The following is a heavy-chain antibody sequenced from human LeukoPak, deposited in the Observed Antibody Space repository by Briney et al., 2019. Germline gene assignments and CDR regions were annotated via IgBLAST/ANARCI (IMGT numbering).Heavy chain of an antibody. Sequence: SETLSLTCTVSGGSISSYYWSWIRQPPGKGLEWIGCIYTSGSTNYNPSLKSRVTISVDTSKNQFSLKLSSVTAADTAVYYCARLGSSSSSYYYYYYMDVWGKGTTVTVSS. D-gene: IGHD6-6*01. CDR3: ARLGSSSSSYYYYYYMDV. CDR2: IYTSGST. V-gene: IGHV4-4*09. J-gene: IGHJ6*03. CDR1: GGSISSYY.